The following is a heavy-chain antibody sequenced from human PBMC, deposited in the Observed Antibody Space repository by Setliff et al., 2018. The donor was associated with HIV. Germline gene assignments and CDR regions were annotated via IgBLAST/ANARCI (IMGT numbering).Heavy chain of an antibody. CDR2: VYYNGAT. J-gene: IGHJ4*02. D-gene: IGHD5-18*01. CDR1: GGSFSGYY. Sequence: SETLSLTCAVYGGSFSGYYWSWIRQPPGKGLEWIGSVYYNGATDHNPSLKSRVTISVDTSNQQFSLKLSSVTAADTAVYYCRGVDTAMVRFFDYWGQGTLVTVSS. CDR3: RGVDTAMVRFFDY. V-gene: IGHV4-34*03.